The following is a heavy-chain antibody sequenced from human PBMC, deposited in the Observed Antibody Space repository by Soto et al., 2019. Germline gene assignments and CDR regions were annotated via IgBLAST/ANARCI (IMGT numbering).Heavy chain of an antibody. CDR1: GITVRANY. Sequence: EVQLVESGGGLIQPGGSLRLSCAVSGITVRANYMSWVRQAPGKGLAWVSVIYSGGTTYYADSVKGRFIISRDISKNTLYLQMNILRAEDTAVYYCHGYGYWGQGTLVTVSS. J-gene: IGHJ4*02. V-gene: IGHV3-53*01. CDR2: IYSGGTT. D-gene: IGHD5-12*01. CDR3: HGYGY.